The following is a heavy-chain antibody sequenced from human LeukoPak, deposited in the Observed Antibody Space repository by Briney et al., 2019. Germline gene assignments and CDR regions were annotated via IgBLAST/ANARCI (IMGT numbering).Heavy chain of an antibody. CDR3: ARRNTFDL. V-gene: IGHV4-61*05. Sequence: PSETLSLTCTVSGGSISSSSYYWGWIRQPPGKGLEWIGYISNSGSTSYNPSLKSRVTISVDTSKNQFSLRLSSVTAADTAVYYCARRNTFDLWGQGTMVTVSS. CDR1: GGSISSSSYY. CDR2: ISNSGST. D-gene: IGHD2/OR15-2a*01. J-gene: IGHJ3*01.